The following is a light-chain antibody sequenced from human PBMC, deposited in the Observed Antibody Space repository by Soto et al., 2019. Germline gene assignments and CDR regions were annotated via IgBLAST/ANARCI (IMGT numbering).Light chain of an antibody. CDR3: QQRNNWPIT. J-gene: IGKJ5*01. CDR2: GAS. Sequence: EIVLTQSPASLSLSPGERATLSCRASQSVDSYLVWYQQKPGQAPRLLIFGASNRATGIPARFSGSESGTDFTLTINSLEPEDFAVYYCQQRNNWPITFGQGTRLEIK. V-gene: IGKV3-11*01. CDR1: QSVDSY.